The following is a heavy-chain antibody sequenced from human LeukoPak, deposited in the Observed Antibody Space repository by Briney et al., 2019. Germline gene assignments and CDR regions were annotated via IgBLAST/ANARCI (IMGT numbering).Heavy chain of an antibody. Sequence: GEAPRTSRKSSGYSFTNYWISWVRQMPGKGLEWMGRIDPSDSYTNYSPSFQGHVPLSADQSISTAYLQWSSLKASDTAMYYCARRYDSSGYRDDAWYFDYWGQGTLVTVSS. D-gene: IGHD3-22*01. V-gene: IGHV5-10-1*01. CDR2: IDPSDSYT. CDR3: ARRYDSSGYRDDAWYFDY. CDR1: GYSFTNYW. J-gene: IGHJ4*02.